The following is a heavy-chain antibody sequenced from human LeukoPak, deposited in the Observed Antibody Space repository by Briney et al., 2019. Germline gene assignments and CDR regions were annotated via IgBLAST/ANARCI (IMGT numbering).Heavy chain of an antibody. CDR2: IYYSGST. V-gene: IGHV4-39*01. Sequence: PSETLSLTCTVSGGSISSSSYYWGWLRQPPGKGLEWLGSIYYSGSTYYNPSLKSRVTISVDTSKNQFSLKLSSVTAADTAVYCCARHTIYYDSSGYFDYWGQGTLVTVSS. CDR3: ARHTIYYDSSGYFDY. J-gene: IGHJ4*02. CDR1: GGSISSSSYY. D-gene: IGHD3-22*01.